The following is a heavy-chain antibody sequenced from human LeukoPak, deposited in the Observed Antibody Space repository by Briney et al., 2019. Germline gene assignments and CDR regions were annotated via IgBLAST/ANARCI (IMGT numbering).Heavy chain of an antibody. J-gene: IGHJ5*02. CDR3: ARDRYYYDSSGYGLWFDP. CDR2: IYTSGST. V-gene: IGHV4-4*07. Sequence: PSETLSLTRTVSGGSISSYYWSWIRQPAGKGLEWIGRIYTSGSTNYNPSLKSRVTMSVDTSKNQFSLKLSSVTAADTAVYYCARDRYYYDSSGYGLWFDPWGQGTLVTVSS. CDR1: GGSISSYY. D-gene: IGHD3-22*01.